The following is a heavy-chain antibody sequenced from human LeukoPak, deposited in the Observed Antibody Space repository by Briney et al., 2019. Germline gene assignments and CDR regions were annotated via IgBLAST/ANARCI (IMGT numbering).Heavy chain of an antibody. D-gene: IGHD6-13*01. Sequence: SETLSLTCAVSGYSITSDYYWGWIRQPPGKGLEWIGSIYHSGSTYYNPSLKSRVAMSIDTPKNQFSLKLNSVTAADTAVYYCARKGGGSWYFDYWGQGTLVTVSS. CDR3: ARKGGGSWYFDY. V-gene: IGHV4-38-2*01. CDR2: IYHSGST. J-gene: IGHJ4*02. CDR1: GYSITSDYY.